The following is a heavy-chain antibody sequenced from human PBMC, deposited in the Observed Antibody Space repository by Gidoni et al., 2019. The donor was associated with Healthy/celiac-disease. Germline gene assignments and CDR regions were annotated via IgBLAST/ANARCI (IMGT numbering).Heavy chain of an antibody. CDR1: SYY. Sequence: SYYMHWVRQAPGQGLEWMGIINPSGGSTSYAQKFQGRVTMTRDTSTSTVYMELSSLRSEDTAVYYCARDTSRVAATPVLGYWGQGTLVTVSS. D-gene: IGHD2-15*01. J-gene: IGHJ4*02. V-gene: IGHV1-46*03. CDR3: ARDTSRVAATPVLGY. CDR2: INPSGGST.